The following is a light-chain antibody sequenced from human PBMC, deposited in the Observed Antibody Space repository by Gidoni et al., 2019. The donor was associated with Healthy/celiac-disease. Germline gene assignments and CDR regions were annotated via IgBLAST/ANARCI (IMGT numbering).Light chain of an antibody. CDR1: QSVSSN. Sequence: EIVMTQSPATLSVSPGERATLSCRASQSVSSNLAWYQQKPGQAPRLLIYGASTRATGIPARFSVSGSGTEFTRTISSLQSEDFAVYYCQQYNNWPVTFGGGTKVEIK. CDR3: QQYNNWPVT. J-gene: IGKJ4*01. CDR2: GAS. V-gene: IGKV3-15*01.